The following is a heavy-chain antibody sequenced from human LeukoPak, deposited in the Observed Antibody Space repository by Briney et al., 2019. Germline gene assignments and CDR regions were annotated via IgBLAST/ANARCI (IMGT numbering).Heavy chain of an antibody. V-gene: IGHV3-9*01. CDR1: GFTFDDYA. CDR3: AKAWYSSSWPFDY. CDR2: ISWNSGSI. Sequence: GGSLRLSCAASGFTFDDYAMHWVRQAPGKGLEWVSGISWNSGSIGYADSVKGRFTISRDNAKNSLYLQMNSLRAEDTALYYCAKAWYSSSWPFDYWGQGTLVTVSS. D-gene: IGHD6-13*01. J-gene: IGHJ4*02.